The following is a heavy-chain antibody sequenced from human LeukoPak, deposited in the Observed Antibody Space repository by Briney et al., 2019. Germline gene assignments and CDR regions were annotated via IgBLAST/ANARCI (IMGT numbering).Heavy chain of an antibody. Sequence: PGGSLRLSCAASGFTFSNYWMSWVRQAPGEGLEWVANIKQDGSEKYYVDAVKGRFTISRDNTKNSLYLLMNSLRAEDTAIYFCARVPAYHPHSDYWGQGTLVTVSS. CDR1: GFTFSNYW. V-gene: IGHV3-7*03. CDR2: IKQDGSEK. D-gene: IGHD2-2*01. CDR3: ARVPAYHPHSDY. J-gene: IGHJ4*02.